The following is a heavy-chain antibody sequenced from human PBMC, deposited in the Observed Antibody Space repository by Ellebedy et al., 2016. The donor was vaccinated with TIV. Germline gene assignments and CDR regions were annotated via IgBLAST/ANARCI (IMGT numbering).Heavy chain of an antibody. CDR2: ISGNGRNT. J-gene: IGHJ6*02. Sequence: GGSLRLSCAASGFTFSNYAMTWVRQAPGKGLEWVSAISGNGRNTHYVNSLKDRFTVSRDNSRNTLYLQLDSLRAEETAVYYCAQTNWGSGGFYGMDVWGQGTTVTVSS. CDR1: GFTFSNYA. V-gene: IGHV3-23*01. CDR3: AQTNWGSGGFYGMDV. D-gene: IGHD7-27*01.